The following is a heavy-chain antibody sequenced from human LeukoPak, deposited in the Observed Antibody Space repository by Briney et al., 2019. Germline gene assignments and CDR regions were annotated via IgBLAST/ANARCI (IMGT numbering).Heavy chain of an antibody. V-gene: IGHV4-39*07. J-gene: IGHJ4*02. CDR1: GGSISSSSYY. CDR3: ARSSPYSGSSDDY. D-gene: IGHD1-26*01. Sequence: PSETLSLTCTVSGGSISSSSYYWGWIRQPPGKGLEWIGSIYYSGSTYYNPSLKSRVTISVDTSKNQFSLKLSSVTAADTAVYYCARSSPYSGSSDDYWGQGTLVTVSS. CDR2: IYYSGST.